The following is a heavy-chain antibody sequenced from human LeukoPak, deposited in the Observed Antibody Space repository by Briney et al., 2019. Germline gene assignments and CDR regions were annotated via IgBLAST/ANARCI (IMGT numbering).Heavy chain of an antibody. V-gene: IGHV3-23*01. D-gene: IGHD3-10*01. CDR3: AKDTSYYYGSGSYLFDY. CDR2: ISGSGGST. Sequence: PGGSLRLSCAASGFTFSSYAMSWVRQAPGKGLEWVSAISGSGGSTYYADSVKGRFTISRDNAKKSLYLQMNSLRAEDTALYYCAKDTSYYYGSGSYLFDYWGQGTLVTVSS. J-gene: IGHJ4*02. CDR1: GFTFSSYA.